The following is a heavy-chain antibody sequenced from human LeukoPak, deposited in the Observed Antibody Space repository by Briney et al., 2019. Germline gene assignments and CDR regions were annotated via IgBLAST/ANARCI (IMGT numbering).Heavy chain of an antibody. D-gene: IGHD3-22*01. CDR3: ARGRYYYDSSGYYRRRDY. Sequence: ASVKVSCKASGYTFTSYDINWVRQATGQGLEWMGWMNPNSGNTGYAQKFQGRVTMTRNTSISTAYMELSSLRSEDTAVYYCARGRYYYDSSGYYRRRDYWGQGTLVTVSS. CDR2: MNPNSGNT. V-gene: IGHV1-8*01. CDR1: GYTFTSYD. J-gene: IGHJ4*02.